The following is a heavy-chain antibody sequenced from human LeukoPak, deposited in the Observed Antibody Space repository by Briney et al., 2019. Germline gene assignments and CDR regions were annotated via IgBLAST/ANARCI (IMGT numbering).Heavy chain of an antibody. V-gene: IGHV3-23*01. J-gene: IGHJ4*02. CDR3: AKHSHSWYIGYLEY. Sequence: GGSLRLSCATSGFRFSSYAMSWVRQAPGKGLEWVSVISGSDDNAYYGDSMKGRFIISRDTSKNILYLQMNSLRAEDTAIYYCAKHSHSWYIGYLEYWGQGTLVTVSS. D-gene: IGHD6-13*01. CDR2: ISGSDDNA. CDR1: GFRFSSYA.